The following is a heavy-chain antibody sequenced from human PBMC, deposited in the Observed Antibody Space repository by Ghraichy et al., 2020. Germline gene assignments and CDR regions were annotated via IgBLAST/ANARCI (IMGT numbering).Heavy chain of an antibody. CDR1: GYSFTSYW. J-gene: IGHJ6*02. CDR3: ARRGDLRYYYYGMDV. D-gene: IGHD2-21*02. CDR2: IDPSDSYT. V-gene: IGHV5-10-1*01. Sequence: GESLNISCKGSGYSFTSYWISWVRQMPGKGLEWMGRIDPSDSYTNYSPSFQGHVTISADKSISTAYLQWSSLKASDTAMYYCARRGDLRYYYYGMDVWGQGTTVTVSS.